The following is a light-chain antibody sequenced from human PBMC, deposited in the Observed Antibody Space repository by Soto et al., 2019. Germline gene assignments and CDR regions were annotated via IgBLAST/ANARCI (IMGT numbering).Light chain of an antibody. CDR3: AAWDSSLNAHLL. Sequence: QSVLTQPPSASGTPGQRVTISCSGSSSNIGSNPVNWYQQLPGTAPTLLIYSNNQQPSGVADRCSGSKSGTSASLAISALQSEEEDDYYCAAWDSSLNAHLLFGGGTKLTVL. CDR2: SNN. CDR1: SSNIGSNP. V-gene: IGLV1-44*01. J-gene: IGLJ2*01.